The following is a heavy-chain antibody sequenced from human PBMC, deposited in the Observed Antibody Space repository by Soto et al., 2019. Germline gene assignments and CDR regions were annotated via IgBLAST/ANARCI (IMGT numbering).Heavy chain of an antibody. CDR3: ATTGEAPAADGRWRGEVFVI. Sequence: SVKVSCKASGGPFSLCGCGWVRQVPGHGPEGMGGILPISGTANYALKFQGRVTISVDKSTSTGYLELKSLTSDDTAVYLCATTGEAPAADGRWRGEVFVIWGEGTKFTIAS. D-gene: IGHD3-3*01. J-gene: IGHJ3*02. CDR2: ILPISGTA. CDR1: GGPFSLCG. V-gene: IGHV1-69*06.